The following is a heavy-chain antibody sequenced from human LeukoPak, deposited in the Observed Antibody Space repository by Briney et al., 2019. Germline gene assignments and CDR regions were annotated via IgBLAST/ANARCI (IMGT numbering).Heavy chain of an antibody. CDR2: ISGSGGST. V-gene: IGHV3-23*01. CDR1: GFTFSSYA. D-gene: IGHD3-3*01. Sequence: PGGSLRLSCAASGFTFSSYAMSWVRQAPGKGLEWVAAISGSGGSTYYADSVKGRFTISRDNSKNTLYLQMNSLRAEDTAVYYCAKGGDFWSGRYDWGQGTLVTVSS. J-gene: IGHJ4*02. CDR3: AKGGDFWSGRYD.